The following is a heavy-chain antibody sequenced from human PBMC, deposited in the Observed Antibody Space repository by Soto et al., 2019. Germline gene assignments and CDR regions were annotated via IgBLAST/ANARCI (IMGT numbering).Heavy chain of an antibody. J-gene: IGHJ3*02. Sequence: QVQLVESGGGVVQPGRSLRLSCAASGLTFSSYAMHWVRQAPGKGLEWVAVISYDGSNKYYADSVKGRFTISRDNSKKTLYLQMNSLRDEDTAVYYWARTRIVGATSDAFDIWGQGTMVTVSS. CDR3: ARTRIVGATSDAFDI. D-gene: IGHD1-26*01. V-gene: IGHV3-30-3*01. CDR1: GLTFSSYA. CDR2: ISYDGSNK.